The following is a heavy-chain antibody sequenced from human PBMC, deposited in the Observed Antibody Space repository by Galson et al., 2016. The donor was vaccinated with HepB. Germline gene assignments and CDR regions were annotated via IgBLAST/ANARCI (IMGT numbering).Heavy chain of an antibody. Sequence: LRLSCAGSGFTFSGFGMNWVRQAPGKGLEWIGEIYHTGTTNYNPSLKSRITMSLDKSKNQFSLKLNSVTAADTAVYYCANLGYCSGGDCYSVDWGQGTMVTVSS. CDR2: IYHTGTT. D-gene: IGHD2-15*01. CDR1: GFTFSGFG. J-gene: IGHJ4*02. CDR3: ANLGYCSGGDCYSVD. V-gene: IGHV4-34*10.